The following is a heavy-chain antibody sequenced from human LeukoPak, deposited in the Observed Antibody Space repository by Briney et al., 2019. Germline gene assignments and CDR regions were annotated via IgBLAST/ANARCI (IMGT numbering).Heavy chain of an antibody. CDR2: IKEDGSEK. CDR3: ATDQDHGCFRQ. D-gene: IGHD4-17*01. J-gene: IGHJ1*01. Sequence: GGSLRLSCAASGFTFRSYWMSWVRQAPGKKPEWVANIKEDGSEKYYDDSVRGRFTISRDNAKNTLYLDMNSLRAEDTAVFYCATDQDHGCFRQWGQGTLVTVSS. CDR1: GFTFRSYW. V-gene: IGHV3-7*01.